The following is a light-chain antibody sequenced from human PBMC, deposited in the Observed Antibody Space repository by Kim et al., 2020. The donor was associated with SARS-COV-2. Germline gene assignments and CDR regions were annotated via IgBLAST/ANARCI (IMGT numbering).Light chain of an antibody. J-gene: IGKJ2*01. CDR3: QQSYGAPYS. CDR2: AAS. V-gene: IGKV1-39*01. Sequence: DIQMTQSPSSLSASVGDRVTITCRASQNIRRYLNWYQQKPGKAPKVLIYAASSLKSGVPSRISGSGSGTGFTLTISSLQPEDFATYYCQQSYGAPYSFGQGTKLEIK. CDR1: QNIRRY.